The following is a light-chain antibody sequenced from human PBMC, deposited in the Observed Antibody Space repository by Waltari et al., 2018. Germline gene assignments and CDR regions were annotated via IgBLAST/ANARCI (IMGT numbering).Light chain of an antibody. Sequence: QSALTQPASVSGSPGQSTTIPCTGTSSDVGSSNRVSWYQQHPGKGPKILIYEGTQRLSGVSDRFSGSKSGNTASLTLSGLQPEDEADYYCCAHAGGGTHYAFGTGTKVTVL. J-gene: IGLJ1*01. CDR1: SSDVGSSNR. V-gene: IGLV2-23*01. CDR3: CAHAGGGTHYA. CDR2: EGT.